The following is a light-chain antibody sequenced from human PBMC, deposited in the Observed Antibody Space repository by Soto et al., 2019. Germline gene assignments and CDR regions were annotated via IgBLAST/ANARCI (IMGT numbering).Light chain of an antibody. CDR1: SSNIGAGYD. Sequence: QSVLTQPPSVSGAPGQRVTISCTESSSNIGAGYDVHWYQQLPGTAPKLLIYGNSNRPSGVPDRFSGSKSGTSASLAITGXXXXXXXXXXCQSYDSSLSGWVFGGGTQLTV. CDR3: QSYDSSLSGWV. CDR2: GNS. V-gene: IGLV1-40*01. J-gene: IGLJ3*02.